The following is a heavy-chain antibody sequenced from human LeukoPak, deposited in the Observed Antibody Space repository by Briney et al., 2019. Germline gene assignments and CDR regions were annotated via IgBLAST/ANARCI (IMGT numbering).Heavy chain of an antibody. CDR1: GGSISSYY. Sequence: PSETLSLTCTVSGGSISSYYWSWIRQPPGKGLEWIGYIYYSGSTNYNPSLKSRVTISVDTSKNQFSLKLSSVTAADTAVYYCARESGYSYGYGFDYYYGVDVWGQGTTVTVSS. CDR3: ARESGYSYGYGFDYYYGVDV. CDR2: IYYSGST. J-gene: IGHJ6*02. D-gene: IGHD5-18*01. V-gene: IGHV4-59*12.